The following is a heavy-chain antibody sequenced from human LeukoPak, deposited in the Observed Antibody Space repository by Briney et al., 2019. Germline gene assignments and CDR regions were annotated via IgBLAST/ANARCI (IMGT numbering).Heavy chain of an antibody. CDR1: GGSISCSSYY. CDR2: IYYSGST. Sequence: SETLSLTCTVSGGSISCSSYYWGWIRQPPGKGLEWIGSIYYSGSTYYNPSLKSRVTISVDTSKNQFSLKLSSVTAADTAVYYCARRVPYGDLYFDYWGQGTLVTVSS. D-gene: IGHD4-17*01. J-gene: IGHJ4*02. V-gene: IGHV4-39*01. CDR3: ARRVPYGDLYFDY.